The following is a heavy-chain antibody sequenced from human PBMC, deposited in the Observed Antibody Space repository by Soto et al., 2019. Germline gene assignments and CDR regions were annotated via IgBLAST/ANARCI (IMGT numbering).Heavy chain of an antibody. D-gene: IGHD3-3*01. CDR3: ARARRNFDFWSEPRLGDGMDV. V-gene: IGHV3-48*03. CDR1: GFSFSSYE. J-gene: IGHJ6*02. CDR2: ISTSVATM. Sequence: EVQVVESGGGFVQPGGSLRLSCAASGFSFSSYEMNWVRQAPGKGLEWVSYISTSVATMSYADSVKGRFTISRDNAKKSLYLQLNSLRVEDTGVYYCARARRNFDFWSEPRLGDGMDVWGQGTAVTVSS.